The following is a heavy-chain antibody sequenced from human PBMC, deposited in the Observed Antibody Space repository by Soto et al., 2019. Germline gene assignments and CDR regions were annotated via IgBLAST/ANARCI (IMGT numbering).Heavy chain of an antibody. CDR2: IWFGGRND. D-gene: IGHD3-22*01. CDR3: ARDSYYDTSGNRPPEF. V-gene: IGHV3-33*01. CDR1: GLTFRTYL. Sequence: QVQLVESGGGVVQPGGSLRLSCVASGLTFRTYLMHWVRQAPGTGLEWVAHIWFGGRNDYYVDSVKGRFTASRNNPKNTLYLQMTSLRAGDTAVYYCARDSYYDTSGNRPPEFWGQGTVVTVSS. J-gene: IGHJ4*02.